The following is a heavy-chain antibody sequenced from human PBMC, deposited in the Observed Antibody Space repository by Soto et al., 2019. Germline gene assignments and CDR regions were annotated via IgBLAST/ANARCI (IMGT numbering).Heavy chain of an antibody. D-gene: IGHD2-15*01. J-gene: IGHJ6*02. CDR1: GFSFTTYW. Sequence: GESLKISCVISGFSFTTYWVAWVRQMPGKGLECMGIFYPGDSHITYSPSFQGQVTISTDKSISTAYLQWDSLKASDTAMYYCARGGDGGSHFYGLDVWGQGTTVTVSS. V-gene: IGHV5-51*01. CDR3: ARGGDGGSHFYGLDV. CDR2: FYPGDSHI.